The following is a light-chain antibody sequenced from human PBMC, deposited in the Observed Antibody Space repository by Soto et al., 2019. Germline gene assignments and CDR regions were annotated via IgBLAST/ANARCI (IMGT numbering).Light chain of an antibody. J-gene: IGLJ2*01. CDR2: EVY. CDR1: SSDVGGYNY. V-gene: IGLV2-8*01. CDR3: SAYAGSSTWV. Sequence: QSAPTQPPSASGSPGQSVTFSCSGTSSDVGGYNYVSWYQQYPDKAPKLMIYEVYKRYSGVPDRFSGYKSGNTASLTVSGLQPEDEDDYYCSAYAGSSTWVFGGGTKLTVL.